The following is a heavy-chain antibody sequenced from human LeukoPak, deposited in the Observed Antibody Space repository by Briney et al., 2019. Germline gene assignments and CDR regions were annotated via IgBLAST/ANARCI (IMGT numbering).Heavy chain of an antibody. Sequence: GGSLRLSCAASGFTFSDYGMHWVRQAPGKGPEWVAVIWYDGSNKYYADSVKGRFTISRDNTRNTLYLQMSCLRAEDTAVYYCVRVLPPVVQYYFDYWGPGTLVTVSS. CDR2: IWYDGSNK. CDR1: GFTFSDYG. V-gene: IGHV3-33*01. J-gene: IGHJ4*02. CDR3: VRVLPPVVQYYFDY. D-gene: IGHD3-22*01.